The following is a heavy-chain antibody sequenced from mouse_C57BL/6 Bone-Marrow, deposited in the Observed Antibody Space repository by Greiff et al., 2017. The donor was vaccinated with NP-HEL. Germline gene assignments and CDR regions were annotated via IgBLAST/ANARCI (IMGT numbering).Heavy chain of an antibody. V-gene: IGHV1-82*01. J-gene: IGHJ4*01. Sequence: VQLQQSGPELVKPGASVKISCKASGYAFSGSWMNWVKQRPGKGLEWIGRIYPGDGDTNYNGQFKGKATLTVAKSSSTAYMQLRSLTTEDSAVYFCARSCYGKGDAMDYWGQGTSVTVSA. CDR2: IYPGDGDT. CDR1: GYAFSGSW. D-gene: IGHD2-1*01. CDR3: ARSCYGKGDAMDY.